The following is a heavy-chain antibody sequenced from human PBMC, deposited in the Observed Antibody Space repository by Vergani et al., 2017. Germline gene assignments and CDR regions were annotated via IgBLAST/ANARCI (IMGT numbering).Heavy chain of an antibody. D-gene: IGHD6-6*01. V-gene: IGHV3-13*01. J-gene: IGHJ6*03. Sequence: VQLVESGGGVVQPGGSLRLSCAASGFTFSSYDMHWVRQATGKGLEWVSAIGTAGDTYYPGSVKGRFTISRENAKNSLYLQMNSLRAGDTAVYYCARARVSSPNTMDVWGKGTTVTVSS. CDR3: ARARVSSPNTMDV. CDR2: IGTAGDT. CDR1: GFTFSSYD.